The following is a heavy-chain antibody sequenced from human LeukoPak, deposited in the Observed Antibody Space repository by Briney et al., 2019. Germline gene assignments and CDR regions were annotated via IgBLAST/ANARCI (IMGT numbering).Heavy chain of an antibody. CDR3: ARDYYDSSGYYYSRPNYFDY. J-gene: IGHJ4*02. D-gene: IGHD3-22*01. V-gene: IGHV4-39*07. CDR2: IYYSGST. Sequence: PSETLSLTCTVSGGSISSSSYYWGWIRQPPGKGLEWIGSIYYSGSTYYNPSLKSRVTISVDTPKNQFSLKLSSVTAADTAVYYCARDYYDSSGYYYSRPNYFDYWGQGTLVTVSS. CDR1: GGSISSSSYY.